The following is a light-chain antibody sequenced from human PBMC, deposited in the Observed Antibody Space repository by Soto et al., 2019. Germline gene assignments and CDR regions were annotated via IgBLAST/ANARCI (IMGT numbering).Light chain of an antibody. J-gene: IGLJ3*02. CDR1: SSDVGGYNY. Sequence: QSVLTQPASVSGSPGQSITISCTGTSSDVGGYNYVSWHQHHPGKAPKLMIYDVSNRPSGVSNRFSGSKSGNTASLTISGLQAEDEADYYCSSYTTRSTWVFGGGTKLTVL. CDR3: SSYTTRSTWV. V-gene: IGLV2-14*03. CDR2: DVS.